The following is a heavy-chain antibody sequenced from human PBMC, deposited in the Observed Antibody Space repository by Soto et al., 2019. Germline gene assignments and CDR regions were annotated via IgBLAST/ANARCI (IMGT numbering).Heavy chain of an antibody. D-gene: IGHD1-1*01. CDR3: ATDETQFERRPSYGMDV. V-gene: IGHV3-33*01. CDR2: IWHDGGSR. J-gene: IGHJ6*02. Sequence: QMQLVASGGGVVQPGRSLRLSCVASGFTFSRYGMHWVRQAPGKGLEWVAVIWHDGGSRFYADSVKGRFTISRDNTKKTLYLEMTSLRVEDTAVYYCATDETQFERRPSYGMDVWGQGTTVSVS. CDR1: GFTFSRYG.